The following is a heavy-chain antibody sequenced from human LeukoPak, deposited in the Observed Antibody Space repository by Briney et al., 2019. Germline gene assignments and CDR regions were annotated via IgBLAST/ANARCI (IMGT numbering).Heavy chain of an antibody. V-gene: IGHV1-8*01. CDR1: GYTFTSYD. CDR3: ARTDYDILTGYFYYYYYGMDV. J-gene: IGHJ6*02. CDR2: MNPNSVNT. D-gene: IGHD3-9*01. Sequence: ASVKVSCKASGYTFTSYDINWVRQTTGQGLEWMGWMNPNSVNTGYAQKFQGRVTMTRSTSISTAYMELSSLRSEDTAVYYCARTDYDILTGYFYYYYYGMDVWGQGTTVTVSS.